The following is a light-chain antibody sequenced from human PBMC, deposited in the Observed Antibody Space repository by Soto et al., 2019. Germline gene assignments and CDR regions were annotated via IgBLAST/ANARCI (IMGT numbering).Light chain of an antibody. CDR2: EVS. Sequence: QSALTQPASVSGSPGQSITISCTGSSSDVGGYKFVSWSQQHPGKAPKLMIYEVSHRPSGVSNRFSGSKSGNTASLTISGLQSEDEADYYCSSYTTTNTDVFGTGTKVTVL. V-gene: IGLV2-14*01. CDR3: SSYTTTNTDV. J-gene: IGLJ1*01. CDR1: SSDVGGYKF.